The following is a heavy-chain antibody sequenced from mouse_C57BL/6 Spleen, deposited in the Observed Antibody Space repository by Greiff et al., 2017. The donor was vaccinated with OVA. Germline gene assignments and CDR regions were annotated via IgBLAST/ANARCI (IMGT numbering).Heavy chain of an antibody. CDR2: IYPRDGST. J-gene: IGHJ1*03. D-gene: IGHD1-1*01. V-gene: IGHV1-78*01. CDR1: GYTFTDHT. Sequence: QVQLKESDAELVKPGASVKISCKVSGYTFTDHTIHWMKQRPEQGLEWIGYIYPRDGSTKYNEKFKGKATLTADKSSSTAYMQLNSLTSEDSAVYFCARDYGSSPSYWYFDVWGTGTTVTVSS. CDR3: ARDYGSSPSYWYFDV.